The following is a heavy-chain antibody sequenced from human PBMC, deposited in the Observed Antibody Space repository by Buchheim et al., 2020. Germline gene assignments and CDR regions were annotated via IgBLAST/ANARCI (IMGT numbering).Heavy chain of an antibody. D-gene: IGHD2-15*01. CDR2: INHSGST. J-gene: IGHJ4*02. V-gene: IGHV4-34*01. CDR3: ARGIGYCSGGSCYSGENDY. Sequence: QVQLQQWGAGLLKPSETLSLTCAVYGGSFSGYYWSWIRQPPGKGLEWIGEINHSGSTNYNPSLKSRVTISVDTSKNQFSRKLCAVTAADTAVYYCARGIGYCSGGSCYSGENDYWGQGTL. CDR1: GGSFSGYY.